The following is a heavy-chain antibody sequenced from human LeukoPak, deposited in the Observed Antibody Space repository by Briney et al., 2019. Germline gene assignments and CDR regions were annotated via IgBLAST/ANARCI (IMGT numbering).Heavy chain of an antibody. CDR2: IYYSGDT. D-gene: IGHD2-21*02. CDR1: GGSISSYY. J-gene: IGHJ4*02. V-gene: IGHV4-59*01. CDR3: ARLVRASVVVTYHYFDY. Sequence: SETLSLTCTVSGGSISSYYWNWIRQPPGKGLEWIGYIYYSGDTNYNPSLTRRVTISVDTSKNQFSLRLNSVTAADTAVYYCARLVRASVVVTYHYFDYWGQGTLVTVSS.